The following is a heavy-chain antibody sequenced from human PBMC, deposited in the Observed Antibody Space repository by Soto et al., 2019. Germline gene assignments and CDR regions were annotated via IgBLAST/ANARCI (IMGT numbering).Heavy chain of an antibody. CDR1: GFTFSSYA. CDR2: ISGSGGST. CDR3: AKDYYDSSANPYYFDY. V-gene: IGHV3-23*01. Sequence: GGSLRLSCAASGFTFSSYAMSWVRQAPGKGLEWVSAISGSGGSTYYADSVKGRFTISRDNSKNTLYLQMNSLRAEDTAVYYCAKDYYDSSANPYYFDYWGQGTLVTVSS. D-gene: IGHD3-22*01. J-gene: IGHJ4*02.